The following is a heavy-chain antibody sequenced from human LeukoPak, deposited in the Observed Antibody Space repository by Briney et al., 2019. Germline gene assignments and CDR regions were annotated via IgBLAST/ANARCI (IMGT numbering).Heavy chain of an antibody. CDR3: VSWAGKYYETSDYSLAPSNS. D-gene: IGHD3-22*01. CDR1: EFTFSHYW. Sequence: PGGSLRLSCAASEFTFSHYWMSWIRQAPGKGLKWAAHINEDGSDKYYVDSVKGRFTISRDNAKNSLYLQMNSLRAEDTAVYYCVSWAGKYYETSDYSLAPSNSWGQGTLVTVSS. J-gene: IGHJ4*02. CDR2: INEDGSDK. V-gene: IGHV3-7*01.